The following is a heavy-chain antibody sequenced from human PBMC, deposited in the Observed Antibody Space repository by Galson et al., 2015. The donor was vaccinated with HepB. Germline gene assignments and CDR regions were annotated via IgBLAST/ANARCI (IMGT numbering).Heavy chain of an antibody. Sequence: SLRLSCAASGFTVSSNYMSWVRQAPGKGLEWVSVIYSGGSTYYADSVKGRFTISRDNSKNTLYLQMNSLRAEDTAVYYCASRPSNSAIYYYYGMDVWGQGTTVTVSS. V-gene: IGHV3-66*01. D-gene: IGHD4-23*01. J-gene: IGHJ6*02. CDR1: GFTVSSNY. CDR2: IYSGGST. CDR3: ASRPSNSAIYYYYGMDV.